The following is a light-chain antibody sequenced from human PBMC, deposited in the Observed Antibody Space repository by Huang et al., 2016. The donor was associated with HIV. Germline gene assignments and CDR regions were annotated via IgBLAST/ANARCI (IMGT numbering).Light chain of an antibody. CDR1: QSISSG. J-gene: IGKJ1*01. Sequence: DIQMTQSPSTLSPSVGDRVTITCRASQSISSGLAWYQQKPGKAPKLLIYKASSLESGVPSRFSGSGSGTEFTLTISTLQPDDFATYYCQQYNSYSWTFGQGTKVEIK. CDR3: QQYNSYSWT. V-gene: IGKV1-5*03. CDR2: KAS.